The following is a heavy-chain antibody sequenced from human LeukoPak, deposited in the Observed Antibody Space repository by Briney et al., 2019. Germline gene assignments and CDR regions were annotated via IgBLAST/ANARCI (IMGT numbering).Heavy chain of an antibody. J-gene: IGHJ5*01. Sequence: GGSLRLSCSASGFTFSTYNMNWVRQAPGKGLEWVSFIGTSSGAIYYADSVKGRFTISRDNAKKSLYLQMNSLRDEDTAVYYCARNLDSWGQGALVTVSS. CDR2: IGTSSGAI. CDR1: GFTFSTYN. CDR3: ARNLDS. V-gene: IGHV3-48*02.